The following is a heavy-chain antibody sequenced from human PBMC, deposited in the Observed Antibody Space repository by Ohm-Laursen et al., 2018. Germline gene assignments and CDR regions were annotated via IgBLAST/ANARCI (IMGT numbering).Heavy chain of an antibody. J-gene: IGHJ2*01. CDR3: ARGRVIGYFDL. Sequence: SLRLSCTASGSTFSSYSMNWVSQAPGKGLEWVSSISSSSSYIYYADSVKGRFTISRDNAKNSLYLQMNSLRAEDTAVYYCARGRVIGYFDLWGRGTLVTVSS. D-gene: IGHD2-21*01. CDR2: ISSSSSYI. V-gene: IGHV3-21*01. CDR1: GSTFSSYS.